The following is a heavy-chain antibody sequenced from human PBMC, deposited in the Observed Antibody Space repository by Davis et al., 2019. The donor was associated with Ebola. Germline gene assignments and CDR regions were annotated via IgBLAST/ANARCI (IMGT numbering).Heavy chain of an antibody. V-gene: IGHV1-8*01. Sequence: ASVKVSCKASGYTFSSSDIIWVRQATGQGLEWMGWMNPNSGNTGYAQNFQGRVTMTRDTSISTAYMELSSLRSEDTAMYYCARAVRGTYDPWGQGTLVTVSS. D-gene: IGHD1-26*01. J-gene: IGHJ5*02. CDR2: MNPNSGNT. CDR3: ARAVRGTYDP. CDR1: GYTFSSSD.